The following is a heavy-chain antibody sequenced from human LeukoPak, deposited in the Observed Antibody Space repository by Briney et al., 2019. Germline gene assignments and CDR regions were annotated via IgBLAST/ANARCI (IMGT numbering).Heavy chain of an antibody. Sequence: SETLSLTCTVSGGSISSYYWSWLRQPPGKGLEWIGYIYYSGSTNYNPSLKSRVTISVDTSKNQFSLKLSSVTAADTAVYYCARDGYIRGAFDIWGQGTMVTVSS. J-gene: IGHJ3*02. CDR2: IYYSGST. V-gene: IGHV4-59*12. CDR1: GGSISSYY. D-gene: IGHD2-2*02. CDR3: ARDGYIRGAFDI.